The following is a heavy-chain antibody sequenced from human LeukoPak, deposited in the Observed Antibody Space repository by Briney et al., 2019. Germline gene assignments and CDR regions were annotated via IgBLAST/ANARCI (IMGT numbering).Heavy chain of an antibody. CDR1: GGSISTSNYY. J-gene: IGHJ4*02. Sequence: SETLSLTCTVSGGSISTSNYYWGWIRQPPGKGLEWIGNIFYSGSTYYSPSLKSRVTISLDTSRNQFSLKLSSVTAADTAVYYCARGPRELRHWGQGTLVTVSS. D-gene: IGHD1-26*01. CDR2: IFYSGST. CDR3: ARGPRELRH. V-gene: IGHV4-39*07.